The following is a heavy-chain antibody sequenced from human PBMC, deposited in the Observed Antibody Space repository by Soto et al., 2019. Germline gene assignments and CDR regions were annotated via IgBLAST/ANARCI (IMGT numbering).Heavy chain of an antibody. V-gene: IGHV4-39*02. Sequence: QLQLQESGPGLVKPSETLSLTCTVSGGSISSSSYYWGWIRQPPGKGLEWIGSIYYSGSTYYNPSLKSRVTISVDTSKNQSSLKLSSVTAADTAVYYCAREYSSGWYGYAFDIWGQGTMVTVSS. D-gene: IGHD6-19*01. J-gene: IGHJ3*02. CDR2: IYYSGST. CDR3: AREYSSGWYGYAFDI. CDR1: GGSISSSSYY.